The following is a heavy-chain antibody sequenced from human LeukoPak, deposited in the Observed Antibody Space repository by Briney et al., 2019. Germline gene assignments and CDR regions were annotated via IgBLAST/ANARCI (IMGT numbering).Heavy chain of an antibody. CDR3: ATQRGSYLWGTDFDY. CDR2: INPNSGDT. Sequence: ASVKVSCKASGYXFTGYYIHWVRQAPGQGLEWMGWINPNSGDTKFAREFQGRVTMTRDTSISTAYMGLSRLRSDDTAVYYCATQRGSYLWGTDFDYWGQGTLVTVSS. D-gene: IGHD3-16*01. V-gene: IGHV1-2*02. CDR1: GYXFTGYY. J-gene: IGHJ4*02.